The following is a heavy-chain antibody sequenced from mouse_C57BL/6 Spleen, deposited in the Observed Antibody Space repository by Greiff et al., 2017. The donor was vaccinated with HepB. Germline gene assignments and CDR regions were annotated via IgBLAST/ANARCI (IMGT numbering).Heavy chain of an antibody. D-gene: IGHD2-1*01. CDR1: GYTFTDYE. CDR3: TRRDLLWDY. CDR2: IDPETGGT. V-gene: IGHV1-15*01. J-gene: IGHJ2*01. Sequence: QVTLKVSGAELVRPGASVTLSCKASGYTFTDYEMHWVKQTPVHGLEWIGAIDPETGGTAYNQKFKGKAILTADKSSSTAYMELRSLTSEDSAVYYCTRRDLLWDYWGKAPLSQSPQ.